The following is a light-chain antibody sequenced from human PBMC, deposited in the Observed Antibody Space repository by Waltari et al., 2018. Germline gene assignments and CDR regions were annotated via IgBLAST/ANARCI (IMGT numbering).Light chain of an antibody. J-gene: IGKJ4*01. CDR3: QQRRNWPLT. Sequence: SCRASHSVTWYLAWYQQRPGQAPRLRIYDASNRATGIPARFSGSGSETDFTLTISSLQPEDSAVYYCQQRRNWPLTFGGGTKVEIK. V-gene: IGKV3-11*01. CDR2: DAS. CDR1: HSVTWY.